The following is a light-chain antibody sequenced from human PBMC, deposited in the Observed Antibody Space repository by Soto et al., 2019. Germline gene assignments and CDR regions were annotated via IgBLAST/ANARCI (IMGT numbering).Light chain of an antibody. CDR1: QSVSID. J-gene: IGKJ1*01. Sequence: EIVMTQSPATVPVSPGERVTLSCRASQSVSIDLAWYQQKPGQAPRLLIYGASTRATDIPATFTGSGSGTEFTLTISSLQSEDIAVYYCQQYNKWPQTFGQGTKVDNK. CDR3: QQYNKWPQT. V-gene: IGKV3-15*01. CDR2: GAS.